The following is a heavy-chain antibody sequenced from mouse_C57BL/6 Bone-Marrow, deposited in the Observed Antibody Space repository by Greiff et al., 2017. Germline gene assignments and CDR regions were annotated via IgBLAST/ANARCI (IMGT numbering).Heavy chain of an antibody. J-gene: IGHJ2*01. V-gene: IGHV1-53*01. CDR2: INPSNGGT. CDR3: ARCPGELTGIYCFDY. D-gene: IGHD4-1*01. CDR1: GYTFTSYW. Sequence: QVQLQQPGTELVKPGASVKLSCKASGYTFTSYWMHWVKQRPGQGLEWIGNINPSNGGTNYNEKFKSKATLTVDKSSSTAYMQLSSLTSEDSAVYSCARCPGELTGIYCFDYWGQGTTLTVSA.